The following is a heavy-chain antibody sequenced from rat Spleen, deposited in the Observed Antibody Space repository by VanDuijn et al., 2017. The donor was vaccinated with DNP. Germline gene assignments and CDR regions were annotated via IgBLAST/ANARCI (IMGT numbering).Heavy chain of an antibody. D-gene: IGHD1-6*01. CDR2: ISYDGGST. CDR3: ARHVLPLRIWDY. Sequence: EVLLVESGGDLVQSGRSLKLSCAASGFTVSDYYMAWVRQTPTKGLEWVAYISYDGGSTYHGDSVKGRFTISRDIAKNTLYLQMNSLRSEDMATYYCARHVLPLRIWDYWGQGVMVTVSS. J-gene: IGHJ2*01. CDR1: GFTVSDYY. V-gene: IGHV5-22*01.